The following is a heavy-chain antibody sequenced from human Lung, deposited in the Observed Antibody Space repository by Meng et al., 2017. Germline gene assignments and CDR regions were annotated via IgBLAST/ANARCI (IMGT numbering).Heavy chain of an antibody. Sequence: EVQLLESGGGLVQPGGSLRLSCAASGCTFSNYAMSWVRQAPEKGLEWVSATAATDGGTYHAASGRGRFTISRDNSKNTLSLQMNSLRADETAIYYCARGTRVSCTGVICYPFDFWGQGTLVTVSS. CDR1: GCTFSNYA. J-gene: IGHJ4*02. CDR3: ARGTRVSCTGVICYPFDF. V-gene: IGHV3-23*01. D-gene: IGHD2-8*02. CDR2: TAATDGGT.